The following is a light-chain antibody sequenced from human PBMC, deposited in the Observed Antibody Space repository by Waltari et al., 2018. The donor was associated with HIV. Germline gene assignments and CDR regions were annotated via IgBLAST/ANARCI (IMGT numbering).Light chain of an antibody. CDR2: DDS. J-gene: IGLJ3*02. V-gene: IGLV3-21*04. CDR3: QVWDSSSDLWV. CDR1: NIGSKS. Sequence: SYVLTQPPSVSVAPGKTARITCGGNNIGSKSVHWYQQKPDQAPVLVIYDDSDRPSGIPELFSGSNSGNTATLTISRVEAGDEADYYCQVWDSSSDLWVFGGGTKLTVL.